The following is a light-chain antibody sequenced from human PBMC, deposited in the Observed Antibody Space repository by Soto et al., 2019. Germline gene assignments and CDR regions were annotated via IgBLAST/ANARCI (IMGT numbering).Light chain of an antibody. Sequence: EVVMTQSPATLSVSPGERATLSCRASESVSRNLAWYQQKPGQAPRLLIYGASSRATGIPDRFSGSGSGTEFTLTISRLEPEDFAVYYCQQYGSSPALFTFGPGTKVDNK. J-gene: IGKJ3*01. CDR3: QQYGSSPALFT. V-gene: IGKV3-20*01. CDR1: ESVSRN. CDR2: GAS.